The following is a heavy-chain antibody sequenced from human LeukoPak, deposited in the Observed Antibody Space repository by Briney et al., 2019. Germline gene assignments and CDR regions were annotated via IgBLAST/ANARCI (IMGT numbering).Heavy chain of an antibody. V-gene: IGHV3-15*01. CDR3: TLGYCSGGSCYSGAFDI. J-gene: IGHJ3*02. Sequence: VGSLPLSCAASGFTFSNAWMSWVRQAPGKGLEWVGRIKSKTDGGTTDYAAPVKGRFTISRDDSKNTLYLQMNSLKTEDTAVYYCTLGYCSGGSCYSGAFDIWGQGTMVTVSS. CDR1: GFTFSNAW. CDR2: IKSKTDGGTT. D-gene: IGHD2-15*01.